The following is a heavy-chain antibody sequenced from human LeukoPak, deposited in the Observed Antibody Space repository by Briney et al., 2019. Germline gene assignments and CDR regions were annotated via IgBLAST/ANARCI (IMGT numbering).Heavy chain of an antibody. Sequence: ASVKVSCKASGYTFTSYGISWVRQAPGQGLEWMGWISAYNGNTNYAQKLQGRVTMTTDTSTSTAYMELRSLRPDDTAVYYCARGWSKASRRDEYYFDYWGQGTLVTVSS. D-gene: IGHD2-15*01. CDR1: GYTFTSYG. CDR3: ARGWSKASRRDEYYFDY. CDR2: ISAYNGNT. V-gene: IGHV1-18*01. J-gene: IGHJ4*02.